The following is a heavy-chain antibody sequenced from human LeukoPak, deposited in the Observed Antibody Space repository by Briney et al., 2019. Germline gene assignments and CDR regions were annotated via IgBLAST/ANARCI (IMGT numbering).Heavy chain of an antibody. CDR1: GGSISSYY. V-gene: IGHV4-59*08. D-gene: IGHD6-13*01. Sequence: PSETLSLTCTVSGGSISSYYWSWIRQPPGKGLEWIGYIYYSGSTNYNPSLKSRVTISVDTSKNQFSLTLSSVTAADMAVYYCARLSAAGTSLDYWGQGTLVTVSS. CDR3: ARLSAAGTSLDY. J-gene: IGHJ4*02. CDR2: IYYSGST.